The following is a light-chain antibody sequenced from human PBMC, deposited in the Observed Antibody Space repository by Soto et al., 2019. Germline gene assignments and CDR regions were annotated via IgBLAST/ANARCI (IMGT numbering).Light chain of an antibody. CDR2: DST. J-gene: IGKJ4*01. V-gene: IGKV3-20*01. Sequence: ETVMTQSPATLSVSPGERATLFCRASQSIHTSLAWYQQKSGKPPRLVIYDSTLRATGIPDRFSGSGSGTDFTLTISRLEPEDFAVYYCQQYGSSLTFGGGTKVDIK. CDR1: QSIHTS. CDR3: QQYGSSLT.